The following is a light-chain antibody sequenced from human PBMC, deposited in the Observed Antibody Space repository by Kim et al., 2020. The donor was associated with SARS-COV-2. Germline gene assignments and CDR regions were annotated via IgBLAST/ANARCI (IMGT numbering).Light chain of an antibody. Sequence: DIQMTQSPSTLSASVGDRVTITCRASQSIRTWLVWYQQKPGKAPKVLIYDASTLISGVPSRFGGSGSGTEFTLTISSLQPDDFATYYCQQYDINPLTFGQGTKLEI. CDR2: DAS. CDR1: QSIRTW. V-gene: IGKV1-5*01. CDR3: QQYDINPLT. J-gene: IGKJ2*01.